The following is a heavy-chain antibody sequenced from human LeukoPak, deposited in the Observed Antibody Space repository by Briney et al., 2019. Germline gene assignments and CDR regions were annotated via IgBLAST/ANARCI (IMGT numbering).Heavy chain of an antibody. J-gene: IGHJ4*02. V-gene: IGHV3-74*01. D-gene: IGHD6-13*01. Sequence: GGSLRLSCAASGFTFSISCMNWVRQAPGKGLVWVARINVDGSTTVYADSVKGRFTISRDNAKNSLYLQMNSLRAEDTAVYYCARDHVAAAGTIEDWGQGTLVTVSS. CDR2: INVDGSTT. CDR1: GFTFSISC. CDR3: ARDHVAAAGTIED.